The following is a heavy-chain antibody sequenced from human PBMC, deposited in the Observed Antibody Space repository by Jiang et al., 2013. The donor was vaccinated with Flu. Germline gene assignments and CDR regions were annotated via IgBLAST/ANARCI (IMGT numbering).Heavy chain of an antibody. J-gene: IGHJ5*02. CDR3: ARSERFTISGP. V-gene: IGHV4-31*03. D-gene: IGHD3-3*01. CDR2: IYYSGST. Sequence: GLVKPSQTLSLTCTVSGGSISSGGYYWSWIRRHPGKGLEWIGYIYYSGSTYYNPSLKSRVTISVDTSKNQFSLKLSSVTAADTAVYYCARSERFTISGPWGQGTLVTVSS. CDR1: GGSISSGGYY.